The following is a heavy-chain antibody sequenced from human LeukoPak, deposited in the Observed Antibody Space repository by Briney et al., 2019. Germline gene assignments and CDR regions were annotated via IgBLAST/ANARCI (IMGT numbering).Heavy chain of an antibody. J-gene: IGHJ4*02. CDR1: GFIFTNYF. CDR3: ATDRGWRTSGYYLYYFEY. CDR2: IKHDGSEK. Sequence: GGSLRLSCAASGFIFTNYFMNWVRQAPGKGLEWVASIKHDGSEKYYVDSVRGRFTISRDNTMNSLYLQMSSLRAEDTAVYYCATDRGWRTSGYYLYYFEYWGQGTLVTASS. V-gene: IGHV3-7*01. D-gene: IGHD3-3*01.